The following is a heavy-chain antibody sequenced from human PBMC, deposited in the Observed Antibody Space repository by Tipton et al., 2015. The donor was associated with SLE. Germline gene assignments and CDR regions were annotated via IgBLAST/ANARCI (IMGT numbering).Heavy chain of an antibody. CDR1: GGSFSDYY. CDR2: INHSGST. Sequence: TLSLTCAVYGGSFSDYYWSWIRQPPGKGLEWIGEINHSGSTNYNPSLKSRVTISVDRSKNQFSLKLNSVTAADTAVYYCAREGSYGDYDHWGQGTLVTVSS. V-gene: IGHV4-34*01. J-gene: IGHJ5*02. D-gene: IGHD4-17*01. CDR3: AREGSYGDYDH.